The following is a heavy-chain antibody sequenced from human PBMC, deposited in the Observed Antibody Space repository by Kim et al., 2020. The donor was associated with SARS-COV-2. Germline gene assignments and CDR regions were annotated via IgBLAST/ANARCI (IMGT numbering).Heavy chain of an antibody. V-gene: IGHV3-74*01. CDR1: GFSFSSYW. J-gene: IGHJ5*02. CDR3: ASRIYTSLEA. D-gene: IGHD3-16*02. CDR2: LNGGGSRT. Sequence: GGSLRLSCAVSGFSFSSYWMHWVRQAPGKGLEWVSHLNGGGSRTTYAASVKGRFTVFTDNAKNTLYLQMTSLSTEDTAMYYCASRIYTSLEAWGRGTL.